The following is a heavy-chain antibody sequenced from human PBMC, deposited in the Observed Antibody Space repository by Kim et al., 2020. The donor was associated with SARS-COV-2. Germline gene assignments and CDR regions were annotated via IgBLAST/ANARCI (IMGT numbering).Heavy chain of an antibody. D-gene: IGHD6-19*01. CDR2: IYYSGST. Sequence: SETLSLTCTVSGGSISSSSYYWGWIRQPPGKGLEWIGSIYYSGSTYYNPSLKSRVTISVDTSKNQFSLKLSSVTAADTAVYYCARQKRGQWLVTRLYYFDYWGQGTLVTVSS. CDR1: GGSISSSSYY. J-gene: IGHJ4*02. V-gene: IGHV4-39*01. CDR3: ARQKRGQWLVTRLYYFDY.